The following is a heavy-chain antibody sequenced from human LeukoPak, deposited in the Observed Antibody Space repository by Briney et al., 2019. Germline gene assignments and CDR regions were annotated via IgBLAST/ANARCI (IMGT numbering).Heavy chain of an antibody. CDR1: GDSVSSNSAA. Sequence: SQTLSLTCAISGDSVSSNSAAWNWSRQSPSRGLEWLGRTYYRSKWYNDYAISVKSRITINPDTSKNQFSLHLNSVTPGDTAVYYCARGTATASYPINWFDPWGQGILVTVSS. V-gene: IGHV6-1*01. D-gene: IGHD1-14*01. J-gene: IGHJ5*02. CDR3: ARGTATASYPINWFDP. CDR2: TYYRSKWYN.